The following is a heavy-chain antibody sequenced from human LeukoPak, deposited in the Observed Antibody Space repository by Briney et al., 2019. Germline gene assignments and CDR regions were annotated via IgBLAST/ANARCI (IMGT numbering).Heavy chain of an antibody. CDR3: ARDLALAYDYNYYDSSGYPGY. D-gene: IGHD3-22*01. V-gene: IGHV3-21*01. CDR2: ISSSSSYI. J-gene: IGHJ4*02. CDR1: GFTFSSYS. Sequence: PGGSLRLSCAASGFTFSSYSMNWVRQAPGKGLEWVSSISSSSSYIYYADSVKGRFTISRDNAKNSLYLQMNSLRAEDTAVYYCARDLALAYDYNYYDSSGYPGYWGQGTLVTVSS.